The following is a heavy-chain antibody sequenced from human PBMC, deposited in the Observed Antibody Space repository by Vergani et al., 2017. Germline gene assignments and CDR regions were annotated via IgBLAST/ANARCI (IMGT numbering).Heavy chain of an antibody. J-gene: IGHJ5*02. V-gene: IGHV3-48*01. CDR2: ISSSSSTI. CDR3: ARTFYDSSGYIWGNWFDP. CDR1: GFTFSSYS. D-gene: IGHD3-22*01. Sequence: EVQLVESGGGLVQPGGSLRLSCAASGFTFSSYSMNWVRQAPGKGLEWVSYISSSSSTIYYADSVKGRFTISRDNAKNSLYLQMNSLRAEDTAVYYCARTFYDSSGYIWGNWFDPWGQGTLVTVSS.